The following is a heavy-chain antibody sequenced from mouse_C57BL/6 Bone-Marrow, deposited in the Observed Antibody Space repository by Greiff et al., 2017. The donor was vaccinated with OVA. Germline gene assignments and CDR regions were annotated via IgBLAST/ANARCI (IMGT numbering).Heavy chain of an antibody. CDR3: ATHYYGSRGGWYFDV. CDR2: INPGSGGT. D-gene: IGHD1-1*01. Sequence: LQESGAELVRPGTSVKVSCKASGYAFTNYLIEWVKQRPGQGLEWIGVINPGSGGTNYNEKFKGKATLTADKSSSTAYMQLSSLTSEDSAVYFCATHYYGSRGGWYFDVWGTGTTVTVSS. CDR1: GYAFTNYL. V-gene: IGHV1-54*01. J-gene: IGHJ1*03.